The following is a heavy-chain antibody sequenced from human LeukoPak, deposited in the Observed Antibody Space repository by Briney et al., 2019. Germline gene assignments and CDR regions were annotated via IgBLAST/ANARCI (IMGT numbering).Heavy chain of an antibody. V-gene: IGHV4-30-2*01. J-gene: IGHJ4*02. CDR1: GGSISSGGYY. CDR2: IYHSGST. D-gene: IGHD1-1*01. Sequence: SETLSLTCTVSGGSISSGGYYWSWIRQPPGKGLEWIGYIYHSGSTYYNPSLKSRVTISVDTSKNQFSLKLSSVTAADTAVYYCARESGTGGRFDYWGQGTLVTVSS. CDR3: ARESGTGGRFDY.